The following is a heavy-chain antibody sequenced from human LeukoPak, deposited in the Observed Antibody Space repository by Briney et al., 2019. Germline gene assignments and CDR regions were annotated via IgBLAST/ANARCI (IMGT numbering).Heavy chain of an antibody. V-gene: IGHV4-61*02. CDR1: GVSIANTFYY. CDR3: ARRQEGHDY. Sequence: SETLSLTCSVSGVSIANTFYYWNWLRQPAGKGLEWIGRIYTTGSTDYNPSLKSRVTISLDTARNQFSLRVSSVTAADTAVYYCARRQEGHDYWGQGTLVTVSS. J-gene: IGHJ4*02. CDR2: IYTTGST.